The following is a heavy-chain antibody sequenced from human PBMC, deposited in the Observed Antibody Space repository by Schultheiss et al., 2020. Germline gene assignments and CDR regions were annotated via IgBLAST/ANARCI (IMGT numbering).Heavy chain of an antibody. D-gene: IGHD2-15*01. V-gene: IGHV3-21*01. CDR3: AGRRGCSGGSCYSQDYYYYYYMDV. CDR1: GFTFSSYS. J-gene: IGHJ6*03. Sequence: GGSLRLSCSASGFTFSSYSMNWVRQAPGKGLEWVSSISSSSSYIYYADSVKGRFTISRDNAKNSLYLQMNSLRAEDTAVYYCAGRRGCSGGSCYSQDYYYYYYMDVWGKGTTVTVS. CDR2: ISSSSSYI.